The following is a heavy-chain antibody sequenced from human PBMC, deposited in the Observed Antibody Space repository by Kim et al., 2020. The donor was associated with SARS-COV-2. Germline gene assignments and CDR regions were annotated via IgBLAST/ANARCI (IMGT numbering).Heavy chain of an antibody. J-gene: IGHJ4*02. CDR1: GGSISTYY. CDR3: ARGLAAAGTFDY. V-gene: IGHV4-59*01. Sequence: SETLSLTCTVSGGSISTYYWHWIRQPPGKALEWIAYMYYTGNTNYNSSLKSRVTISIDTSRNQFSLKLTSVTAADTAVYYCARGLAAAGTFDYWGQGTLVTVSS. CDR2: MYYTGNT. D-gene: IGHD6-13*01.